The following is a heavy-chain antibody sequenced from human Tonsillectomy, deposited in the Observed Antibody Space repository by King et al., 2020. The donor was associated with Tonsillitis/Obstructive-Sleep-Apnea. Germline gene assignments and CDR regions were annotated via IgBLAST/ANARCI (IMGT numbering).Heavy chain of an antibody. Sequence: VQLVESGGGVVQPGRSLRLSCAASGFTFSSYVMHWVRQAPGKGLEWVAVISYDGSNKYYADSVKGRFTIFRDISKNTLYLQMNSLRAEDTAVYYCAREGARGYSYGPGDGMDVWGQGTTVTVSS. J-gene: IGHJ6*02. CDR3: AREGARGYSYGPGDGMDV. CDR1: GFTFSSYV. CDR2: ISYDGSNK. V-gene: IGHV3-30*04. D-gene: IGHD5-18*01.